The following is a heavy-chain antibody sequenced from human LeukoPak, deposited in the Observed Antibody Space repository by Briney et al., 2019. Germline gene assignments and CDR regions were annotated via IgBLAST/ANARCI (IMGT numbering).Heavy chain of an antibody. Sequence: SGTLSLTCTVSGGSISSYYWSWIRQPPGKGLEWIGYIYYSGSTNYNPSLKSRVTTSVDTSKNQFSLKLSSVTAADTAVYYCARTVITGRRVDYMDVWGKGTTVTVSS. V-gene: IGHV4-59*01. CDR3: ARTVITGRRVDYMDV. D-gene: IGHD3-10*01. J-gene: IGHJ6*03. CDR1: GGSISSYY. CDR2: IYYSGST.